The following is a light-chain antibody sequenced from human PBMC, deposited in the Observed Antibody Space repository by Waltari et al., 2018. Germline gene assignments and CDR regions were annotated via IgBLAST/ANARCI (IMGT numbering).Light chain of an antibody. J-gene: IGKJ2*01. CDR2: GAY. V-gene: IGKV1D-8*01. CDR3: QQYDTVPYT. Sequence: VISMTQSPSFPSASIGDRVTLSCRVSQGISDHLAWYQQKPGKAPDLLIFGAYTLQSGVPPRFSGGGSGTDFTLTISDLQSEDFATYYCQQYDTVPYTFGQGTKLEIE. CDR1: QGISDH.